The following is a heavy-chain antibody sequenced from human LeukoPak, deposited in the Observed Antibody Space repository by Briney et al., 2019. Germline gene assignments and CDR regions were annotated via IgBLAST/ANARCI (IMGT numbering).Heavy chain of an antibody. CDR2: IYYSGST. V-gene: IGHV4-61*01. CDR3: ARGPFIEAKGEAYYFDY. CDR1: GGSVSSGSYY. Sequence: SETLSLTCTVSGGSVSSGSYYWSWIRQPPGKGLEWIGYIYYSGSTNYNPSLKSRVTISVDTSKNQFSLKLSSVTAADTAVYYCARGPFIEAKGEAYYFDYWGQGTLVTVSS. J-gene: IGHJ4*02. D-gene: IGHD5-12*01.